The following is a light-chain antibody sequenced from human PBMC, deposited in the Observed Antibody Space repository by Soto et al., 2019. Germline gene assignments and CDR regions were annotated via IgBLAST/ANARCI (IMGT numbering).Light chain of an antibody. CDR2: GAF. CDR3: QQYGSSYT. CDR1: QSVSSSY. J-gene: IGKJ2*01. V-gene: IGKV3-20*01. Sequence: EIVLTQSPGTLSLSPGERATLSCRASQSVSSSYLAWYRQKPGQAPRLLIYGAFSRATGIPDRFSGSGSGTDFTLTISRLEPEDFAVYYCQQYGSSYTFGQGTKLEIK.